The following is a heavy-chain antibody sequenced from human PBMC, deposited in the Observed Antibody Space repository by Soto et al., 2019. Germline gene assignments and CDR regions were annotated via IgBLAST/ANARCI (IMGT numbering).Heavy chain of an antibody. J-gene: IGHJ5*02. D-gene: IGHD3-16*02. CDR3: ARVLSGYIWGSYRYVPQWFDP. Sequence: SETLSLTCTVSGGSISSSSYYWGWIRQPPGKGLEWIGSIYYSGSTYYNPSLKSRVTISVDTSKNQSSLKLSSVTAADTAVYYCARVLSGYIWGSYRYVPQWFDPWGQGTLVTVSS. V-gene: IGHV4-39*01. CDR1: GGSISSSSYY. CDR2: IYYSGST.